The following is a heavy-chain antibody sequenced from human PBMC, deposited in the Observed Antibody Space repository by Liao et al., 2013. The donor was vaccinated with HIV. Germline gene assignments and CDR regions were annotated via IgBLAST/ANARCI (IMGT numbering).Heavy chain of an antibody. V-gene: IGHV4-34*02. CDR3: ATGNGFGEKY. CDR2: INDRGST. J-gene: IGHJ4*02. D-gene: IGHD3-10*01. CDR1: GGSFSASY. Sequence: QVQLQQWGAGLLKPSETLSLSCAVYGGSFSASYWSWIRQPPGKGLQWVGEINDRGSTNYYPSLESRLTISVDTSKNQFSLKLSSVTAADTAVYYCATGNGFGEKYWGQGNPGHRLL.